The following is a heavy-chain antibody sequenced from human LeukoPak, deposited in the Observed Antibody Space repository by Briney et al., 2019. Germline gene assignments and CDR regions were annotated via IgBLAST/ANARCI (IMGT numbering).Heavy chain of an antibody. D-gene: IGHD4-17*01. CDR1: GFSFGDDA. J-gene: IGHJ4*02. V-gene: IGHV3-49*03. CDR2: IRKKGYGETT. CDR3: SRGLHDYGDSNYYFDQ. Sequence: GGSLRLSCTASGFSFGDDAWSWFRQAPGGGLEFVSFIRKKGYGETTDYAASVRGRFTISRDDAKSTAYLQMNSLEIEDTALYYSSRGLHDYGDSNYYFDQRGRGTQVTVSS.